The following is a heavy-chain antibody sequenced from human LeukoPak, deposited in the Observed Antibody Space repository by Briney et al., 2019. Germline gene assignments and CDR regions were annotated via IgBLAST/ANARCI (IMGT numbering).Heavy chain of an antibody. CDR3: ASGRHDFLH. Sequence: GGSLRLSCAASGFVFSTYWMTWVRQAPGKGLEWVANINLDGTEEHYVDSSLKGRFTISRDNAKNSLYLQMTSLRVEDTAVYYCASGRHDFLHWGQGTLVSVSS. CDR2: INLDGTEE. D-gene: IGHD3/OR15-3a*01. V-gene: IGHV3-7*01. CDR1: GFVFSTYW. J-gene: IGHJ4*02.